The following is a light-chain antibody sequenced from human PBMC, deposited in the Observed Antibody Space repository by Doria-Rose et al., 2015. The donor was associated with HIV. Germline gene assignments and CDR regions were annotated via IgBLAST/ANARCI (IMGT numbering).Light chain of an antibody. J-gene: IGLJ2*01. Sequence: SYELTQLPSVSVSPRQTARITCSGDALSKQYAYWYQQKPGQVPLLVIYKDTERPSGIPGRFSGSSPGTTVTLTISGVRAEDEADYYCQSTDSSGTFVIFGGGTKLTGL. CDR1: ALSKQY. CDR3: QSTDSSGTFVI. CDR2: KDT. V-gene: IGLV3-25*03.